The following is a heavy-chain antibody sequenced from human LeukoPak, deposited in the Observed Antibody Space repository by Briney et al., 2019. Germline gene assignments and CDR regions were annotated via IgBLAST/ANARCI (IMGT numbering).Heavy chain of an antibody. J-gene: IGHJ6*02. CDR2: IIPIIGKT. CDR3: ARFDSLSEEEYGMDV. Sequence: SVKVSCKASGGTFSSYGISWVRQAPGQGLEWMGKIIPIIGKTNYAQKFQGRVTITGDKSTNTAYMELSSLRSEDTAVYYCARFDSLSEEEYGMDVWGQGTTLTVSS. D-gene: IGHD3-22*01. CDR1: GGTFSSYG. V-gene: IGHV1-69*04.